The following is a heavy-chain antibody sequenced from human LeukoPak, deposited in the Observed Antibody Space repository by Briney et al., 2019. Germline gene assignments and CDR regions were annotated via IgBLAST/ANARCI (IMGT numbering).Heavy chain of an antibody. D-gene: IGHD3-9*01. J-gene: IGHJ3*02. CDR1: GGTFSSYA. CDR2: IIPIFGTA. V-gene: IGHV1-69*01. Sequence: ASVKVSCKASGGTFSSYAISWVRQAPGQGLEWMGGIIPIFGTASYAQKFQGRVTITADESTSTAYMELSSLRSEDTAVYYCASLAPYYDILTGDDAFDIWGQGTMVTVSS. CDR3: ASLAPYYDILTGDDAFDI.